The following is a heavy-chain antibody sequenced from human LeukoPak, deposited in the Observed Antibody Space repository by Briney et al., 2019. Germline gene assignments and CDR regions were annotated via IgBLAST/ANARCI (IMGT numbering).Heavy chain of an antibody. Sequence: ASVKVCCKASGYTFTDHYIHWVRQAPGQGLEWMGWMNPSDNGVNYAQKFQGRVAMTRDTSISTAYVEVTRLTSDDTAVYYCTTNAAALDYWGQGTLVTVSS. D-gene: IGHD6-13*01. CDR1: GYTFTDHY. CDR3: TTNAAALDY. V-gene: IGHV1-2*02. CDR2: MNPSDNGV. J-gene: IGHJ4*02.